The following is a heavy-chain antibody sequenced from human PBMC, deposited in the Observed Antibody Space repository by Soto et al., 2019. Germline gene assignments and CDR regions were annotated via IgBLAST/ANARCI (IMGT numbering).Heavy chain of an antibody. D-gene: IGHD3-16*01. V-gene: IGHV4-4*02. CDR1: IVSITSSNW. Sequence: SETLSLTCYVSIVSITSSNWWTWVRQPPGKGLEWLGKISHSGTVNYNATLRSRVTISVDKPKNQLSLKLMSVTAADTAVYYCARDYDGFDYWGPGSLVTVSS. CDR2: ISHSGTV. J-gene: IGHJ4*02. CDR3: ARDYDGFDY.